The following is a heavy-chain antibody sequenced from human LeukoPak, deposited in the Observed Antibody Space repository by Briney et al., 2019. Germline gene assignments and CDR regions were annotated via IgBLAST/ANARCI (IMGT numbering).Heavy chain of an antibody. D-gene: IGHD3-16*01. Sequence: PGGSLRLSCAASGFSFSDQYMSWIRQAPGKGLEWIAYIGPTGSKTSYVESVKGRFIISRDNAENSLYLQMNSLRADDTAVYYCAGGGNWFDPWGQGTLVTVSS. V-gene: IGHV3-11*01. CDR3: AGGGNWFDP. J-gene: IGHJ5*02. CDR1: GFSFSDQY. CDR2: IGPTGSKT.